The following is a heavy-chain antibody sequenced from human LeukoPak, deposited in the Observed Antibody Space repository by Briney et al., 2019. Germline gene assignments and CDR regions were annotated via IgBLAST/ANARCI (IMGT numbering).Heavy chain of an antibody. Sequence: PGGSLGLSCAASGFTFSSYAMSWVRQAPGKGLEWVSAISGSGGSTYYADSVKGRFTISRDNSKNTLYLQMNSLRAEDTAVYYCAKGLLRAPGKFDYWGQGTLVTVSS. V-gene: IGHV3-23*01. CDR2: ISGSGGST. D-gene: IGHD1-26*01. CDR3: AKGLLRAPGKFDY. J-gene: IGHJ4*02. CDR1: GFTFSSYA.